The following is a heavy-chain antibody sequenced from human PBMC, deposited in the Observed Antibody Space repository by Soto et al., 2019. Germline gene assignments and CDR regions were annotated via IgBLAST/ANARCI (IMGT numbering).Heavy chain of an antibody. J-gene: IGHJ3*02. CDR1: GFTFSSYG. Sequence: PGGSLRLSCAASGFTFSSYGMHWVRQAPGKGLEWVAVIWYDGSNKYYADSVKGRFTISRDNSKNTLYLQMNSLRAEDTAVYYCARVISDDAFDIWGQGTMVTVSS. CDR3: ARVISDDAFDI. D-gene: IGHD3-10*01. CDR2: IWYDGSNK. V-gene: IGHV3-33*01.